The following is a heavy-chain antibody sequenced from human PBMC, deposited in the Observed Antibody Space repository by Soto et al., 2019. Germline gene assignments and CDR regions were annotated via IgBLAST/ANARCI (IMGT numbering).Heavy chain of an antibody. Sequence: ASVKVSCKASGYTFTGYYMHWVLQAPGQGLEWMGWINPNSGGTNYAQKFQGRVTMTRDTSISTAYMELSRLRSDDTAVYYCAEGGSSWVNWFDPWGQGTLVTVS. V-gene: IGHV1-2*02. CDR2: INPNSGGT. J-gene: IGHJ5*02. D-gene: IGHD6-13*01. CDR1: GYTFTGYY. CDR3: AEGGSSWVNWFDP.